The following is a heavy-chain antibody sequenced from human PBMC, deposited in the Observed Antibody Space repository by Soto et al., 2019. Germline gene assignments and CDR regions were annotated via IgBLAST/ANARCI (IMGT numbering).Heavy chain of an antibody. CDR3: ARLSIAAAGHYFDY. CDR1: GFSLSTSGMR. CDR2: IDWDDDK. J-gene: IGHJ4*02. Sequence: SGPTLVNPTQTLTLTCTFSGFSLSTSGMRVSWIRQPPGKALEWLARIDWDDDKFYSTSLKTRLTISKDTSKNQVVLTMTNMDPVDTATYYCARLSIAAAGHYFDYWGQGTLVTVSS. V-gene: IGHV2-70*04. D-gene: IGHD6-13*01.